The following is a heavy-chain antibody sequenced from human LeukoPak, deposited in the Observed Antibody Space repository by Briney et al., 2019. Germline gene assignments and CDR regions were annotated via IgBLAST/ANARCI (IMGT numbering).Heavy chain of an antibody. J-gene: IGHJ5*02. CDR1: GFTFSSYG. CDR2: ISGSGGST. D-gene: IGHD3-10*01. Sequence: GGSLRLSCAASGFTFSSYGMSWVRQAPGKGLEWVSAISGSGGSTYYADSVKGRFTISRDNSKNTLYLQMNSLRAEDTAVYYCAKRPYYYGSGSYYISWGQGTLVTVSS. V-gene: IGHV3-23*01. CDR3: AKRPYYYGSGSYYIS.